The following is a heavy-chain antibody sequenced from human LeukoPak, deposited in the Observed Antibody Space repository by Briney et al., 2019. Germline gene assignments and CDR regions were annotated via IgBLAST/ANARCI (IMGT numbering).Heavy chain of an antibody. CDR1: GGSISSYY. Sequence: PSETLSLTCTVSGGSISSYYWSWIRQPPGKGLEWIGYIYYSGSTNYNPSLKSRVTISVDTSKYQFSLKLSSVTAADTAVYYCARVRGDAVAAIAFDIWGQGTMVTVSS. D-gene: IGHD2-15*01. J-gene: IGHJ3*02. V-gene: IGHV4-59*01. CDR2: IYYSGST. CDR3: ARVRGDAVAAIAFDI.